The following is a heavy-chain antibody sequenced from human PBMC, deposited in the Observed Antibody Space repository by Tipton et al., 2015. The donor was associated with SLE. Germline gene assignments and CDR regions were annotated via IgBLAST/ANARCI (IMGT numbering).Heavy chain of an antibody. Sequence: TLSLTCTVSGGSISSGSYYWSWIRQPAGKGLEWIGRIYTSGSTNYHPSPKSRVTISVDTSKNQFSLKLSSVTAADTAVYYCATAARGWYYFDYWGQGTLVTVSS. V-gene: IGHV4-61*02. CDR1: GGSISSGSYY. D-gene: IGHD6-19*01. CDR2: IYTSGST. CDR3: ATAARGWYYFDY. J-gene: IGHJ4*02.